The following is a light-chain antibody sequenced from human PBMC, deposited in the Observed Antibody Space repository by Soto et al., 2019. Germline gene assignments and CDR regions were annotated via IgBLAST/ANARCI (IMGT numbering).Light chain of an antibody. Sequence: DIQMTQSPSSLSASIGDRVTITCRSSQVITNDLGWYQQKPGKAPKRLIYAASTLQSGVPSRFSGSGSGTEFTLTISSLQREDFATYYCQQTDTFPRTFGQGTKVEMK. V-gene: IGKV1-17*01. CDR2: AAS. CDR1: QVITND. CDR3: QQTDTFPRT. J-gene: IGKJ1*01.